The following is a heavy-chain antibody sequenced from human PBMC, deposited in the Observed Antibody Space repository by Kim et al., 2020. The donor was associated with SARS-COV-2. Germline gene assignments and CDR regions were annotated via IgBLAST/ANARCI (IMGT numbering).Heavy chain of an antibody. J-gene: IGHJ5*02. Sequence: GGSLRLSCAASGFTFSSYSMNWVRQAPGKGLEWVSSISSSSSYIYYADSVKGRFTISRDNAKNSLYLQMNSLRAEDTAVYYCARDDYGDYVFWFDPWGQGTLVTVSS. D-gene: IGHD4-17*01. V-gene: IGHV3-21*01. CDR1: GFTFSSYS. CDR3: ARDDYGDYVFWFDP. CDR2: ISSSSSYI.